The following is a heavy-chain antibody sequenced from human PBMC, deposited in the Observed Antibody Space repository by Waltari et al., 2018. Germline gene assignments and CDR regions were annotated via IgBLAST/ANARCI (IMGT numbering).Heavy chain of an antibody. Sequence: QVQLVESGGGVVQPGMSLRLSCAASGFSLSHFGMHWVRQAPGKGWEWVAFASLYGSTTDYADSVRGRFTISRDNSKNTLYLDINTLRVDDTAIYYCAKDAFGNTYLDHWGQGTLVTVSS. V-gene: IGHV3-30*02. CDR2: ASLYGSTT. D-gene: IGHD3-10*01. J-gene: IGHJ5*02. CDR1: GFSLSHFG. CDR3: AKDAFGNTYLDH.